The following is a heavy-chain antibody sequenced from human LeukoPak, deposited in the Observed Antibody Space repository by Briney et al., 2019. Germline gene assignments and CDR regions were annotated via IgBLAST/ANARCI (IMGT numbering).Heavy chain of an antibody. V-gene: IGHV4-59*08. CDR3: ARLVAVAARYYYYYYYMDV. D-gene: IGHD6-19*01. J-gene: IGHJ6*03. Sequence: SETLSLXCTVSGGSISSYYWSWIRQPPGKGLEWIGYIYYSGSTYYNPSLKSRVTISVDTSKNQFSLKLSSVTAADTAVYYCARLVAVAARYYYYYYYMDVWGKGTTVTVSS. CDR1: GGSISSYY. CDR2: IYYSGST.